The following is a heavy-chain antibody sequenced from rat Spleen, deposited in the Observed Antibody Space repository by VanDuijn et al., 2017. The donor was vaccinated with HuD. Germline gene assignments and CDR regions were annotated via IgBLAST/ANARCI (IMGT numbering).Heavy chain of an antibody. CDR1: GFTFSNVA. CDR3: ARHNSGYGVMDA. D-gene: IGHD4-3*01. J-gene: IGHJ4*01. Sequence: VQVVESGGGLVQPKESLKISCAASGFTFSNVAMYWVRQAPGKGLEWVARIRTKPNNYATYYADSVKGRFTISRDNAKSTLYLQMDSLRSEDTATYYCARHNSGYGVMDAWGQGASVTVSS. CDR2: IRTKPNNYAT. V-gene: IGHV10-5*01.